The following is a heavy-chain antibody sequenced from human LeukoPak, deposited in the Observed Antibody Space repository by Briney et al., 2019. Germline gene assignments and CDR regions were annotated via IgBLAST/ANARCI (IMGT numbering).Heavy chain of an antibody. CDR1: GGSFSGYY. D-gene: IGHD3-3*01. Sequence: PSETLSLTCAVYGGSFSGYYWSWIRQPPGKGLEWIGEINHSGSTNYNPSLKSRVTISVDTSKNQFSLKLSSVTAADTAVYYCARHYDFWSGYIDYWGQGTLVTVSS. CDR3: ARHYDFWSGYIDY. V-gene: IGHV4-34*01. CDR2: INHSGST. J-gene: IGHJ4*02.